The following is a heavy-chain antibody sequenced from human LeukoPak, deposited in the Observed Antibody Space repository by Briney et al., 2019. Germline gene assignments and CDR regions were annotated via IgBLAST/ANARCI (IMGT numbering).Heavy chain of an antibody. J-gene: IGHJ5*02. V-gene: IGHV3-23*01. CDR3: GKEGGA. D-gene: IGHD3-16*01. Sequence: GGSLRLSCAASGFSFSIYWMNWVRQAPGKGPEWVSAIGGRGGSTYYADSLGGRFTISRDNSKDMLYLQMNSLKVEDTATYYCGKEGGAWGQGTKVTVSS. CDR1: GFSFSIYW. CDR2: IGGRGGST.